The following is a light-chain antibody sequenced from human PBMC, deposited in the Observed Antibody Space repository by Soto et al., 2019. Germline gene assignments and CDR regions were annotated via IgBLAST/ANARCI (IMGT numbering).Light chain of an antibody. V-gene: IGKV1-39*01. CDR1: QSIVSS. CDR3: QQSYTTPLT. Sequence: DIQMTQSPSSLSASVGDRVTITCRASQSIVSSLNWYQQKPGEAPKLLIYAASSLQSGVPSRFSGIGAGTDFTLTISSLQPEDFATYYCQQSYTTPLTFGGGTKVEIK. J-gene: IGKJ4*01. CDR2: AAS.